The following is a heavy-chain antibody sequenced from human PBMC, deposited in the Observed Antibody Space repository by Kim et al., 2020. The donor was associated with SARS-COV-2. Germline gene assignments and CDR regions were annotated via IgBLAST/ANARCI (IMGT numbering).Heavy chain of an antibody. CDR2: ISADTGNT. D-gene: IGHD6-19*01. V-gene: IGHV1-18*01. CDR3: ASGMYSSGWKNAFDI. J-gene: IGHJ3*02. Sequence: ASVKVSCKASGYTFTRYGIRWVRQAPGQGLEWMGWISADTGNTKFAEKFQGRVTMTTDTSTSTAYMELRDLRTDDTAVYFCASGMYSSGWKNAFDIWCQG. CDR1: GYTFTRYG.